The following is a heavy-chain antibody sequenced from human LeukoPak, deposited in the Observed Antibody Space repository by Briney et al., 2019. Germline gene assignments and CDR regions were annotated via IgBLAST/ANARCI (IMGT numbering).Heavy chain of an antibody. D-gene: IGHD4-17*01. CDR2: ISSSSSYI. CDR3: ARSGPTTVIPCYYGMDV. V-gene: IGHV3-21*01. J-gene: IGHJ6*02. Sequence: GGSLRLSCAASGFTFSSYSMNWVRQAPGKGLEWVSSISSSSSYIYYADSVKGRFTISRDNAKNSLYLQMNSLRAEDTAVYYCARSGPTTVIPCYYGMDVWGQGTTVTVSS. CDR1: GFTFSSYS.